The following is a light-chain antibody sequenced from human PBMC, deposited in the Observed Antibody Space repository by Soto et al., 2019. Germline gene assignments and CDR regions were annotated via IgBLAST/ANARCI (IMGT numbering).Light chain of an antibody. V-gene: IGKV1-17*02. CDR1: QGITND. CDR2: STS. J-gene: IGKJ4*01. Sequence: DIQMTQSPPSLSASVGDRVTITCRASQGITNDLGWYQQKPGKAPRLLIYSTSTLKSGVPSRFSGSFSETEFTLTISDLQPEDFATYYCLQHNTYPLTFGGGTKVEIK. CDR3: LQHNTYPLT.